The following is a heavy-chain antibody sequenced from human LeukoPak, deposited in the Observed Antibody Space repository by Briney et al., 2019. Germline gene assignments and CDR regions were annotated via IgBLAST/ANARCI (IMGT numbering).Heavy chain of an antibody. CDR2: IRGSGGNT. J-gene: IGHJ4*02. CDR1: GFTFSSHA. CDR3: AKDYYDSSIFSAPHLFAC. D-gene: IGHD3-22*01. Sequence: GGSLRLSRAASGFTFSSHAMTWVCQASGKGLEWVSSIRGSGGNTYYADSVKGRFTISRDNFQNTLYLQMNSLRAEDTAVYYCAKDYYDSSIFSAPHLFACWGQGTLVTVSS. V-gene: IGHV3-23*01.